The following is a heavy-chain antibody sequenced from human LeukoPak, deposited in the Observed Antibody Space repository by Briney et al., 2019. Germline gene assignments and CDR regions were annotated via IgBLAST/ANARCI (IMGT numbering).Heavy chain of an antibody. D-gene: IGHD3-10*01. Sequence: GGSLRLSCAVSGFTFSSYVMSWVRQAPGKGLEWVSSISGSGGSAYYADSVKGRFTISRDNSKKTLYLQMNSLRADDTAVYYCASWVPDRGFDYWGQGTLVTVSS. CDR2: ISGSGGSA. CDR1: GFTFSSYV. V-gene: IGHV3-23*01. J-gene: IGHJ4*02. CDR3: ASWVPDRGFDY.